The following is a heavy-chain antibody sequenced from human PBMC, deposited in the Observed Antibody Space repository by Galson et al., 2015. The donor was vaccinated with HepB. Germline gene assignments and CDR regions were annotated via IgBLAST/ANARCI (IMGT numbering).Heavy chain of an antibody. J-gene: IGHJ4*02. D-gene: IGHD3-22*01. CDR1: GFTFSFYG. CDR3: ARDDDTSGHSSQFGY. CDR2: IVTDGSNK. V-gene: IGHV3-33*05. Sequence: SLRLSCAASGFTFSFYGMHWVRQAPGKGLEWVAGIVTDGSNKYYEDSVRGRVTISRDNSKNTLYLQMNSLRVEDTAVYFCARDDDTSGHSSQFGYWGQGTLVTVSP.